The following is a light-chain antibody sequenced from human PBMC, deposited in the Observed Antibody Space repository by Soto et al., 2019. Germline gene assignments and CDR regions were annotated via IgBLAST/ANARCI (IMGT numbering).Light chain of an antibody. CDR3: ISYTGSSTSYV. J-gene: IGLJ1*01. CDR1: RSDIGSYNY. Sequence: QSVLTQPASVSGSPGQSITISCSGTRSDIGSYNYVAWYQQFPGKTPKILIYGVSIRPSGVSSRFSGSKSGNTASLTISGLQAEDEADYYCISYTGSSTSYVFGSGTKVTV. V-gene: IGLV2-14*01. CDR2: GVS.